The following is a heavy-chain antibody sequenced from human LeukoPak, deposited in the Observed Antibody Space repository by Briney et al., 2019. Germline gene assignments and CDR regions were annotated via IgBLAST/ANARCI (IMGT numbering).Heavy chain of an antibody. CDR2: INHSGST. CDR1: GGSFSGYY. D-gene: IGHD2-8*02. CDR3: ARGVQDIVLWVPRPKSYYMDV. Sequence: SETLSLTCAVYGGSFSGYYWSWIRQPPGKGLEWIGEINHSGSTNYNPSLKSRVPISVDTSKSQFSLKLSSVTAADTAVYYCARGVQDIVLWVPRPKSYYMDVWGKGTTVTVSS. V-gene: IGHV4-34*01. J-gene: IGHJ6*03.